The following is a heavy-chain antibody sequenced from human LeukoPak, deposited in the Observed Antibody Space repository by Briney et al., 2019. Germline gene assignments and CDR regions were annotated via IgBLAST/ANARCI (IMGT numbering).Heavy chain of an antibody. CDR2: ISAYNGNT. J-gene: IGHJ4*02. D-gene: IGHD3-22*01. Sequence: ASVKVSCKASGYTFTSYGISWVRQAPGQGLEWMGWISAYNGNTNYAQKLQGRVTMTTDTSTSTAYMELRSLRSDDTAVYYCARDRGPQYYYDSSGLDYWGQGTLVTVSS. CDR3: ARDRGPQYYYDSSGLDY. V-gene: IGHV1-18*01. CDR1: GYTFTSYG.